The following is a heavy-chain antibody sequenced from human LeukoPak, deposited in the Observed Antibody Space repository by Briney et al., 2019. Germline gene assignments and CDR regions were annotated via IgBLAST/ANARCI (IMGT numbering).Heavy chain of an antibody. V-gene: IGHV4-30-2*01. J-gene: IGHJ3*02. Sequence: PSQTLSLTCAVSGGSISSGGYSWSWIRQPPGKGLEWIGYIYHSGSTYYNPSLKSRVTISVDRSKNQFSLKLSSVTAADTAVYYCARGPSGSSGYYGPHDAFDIWGQGTMVTVSS. D-gene: IGHD3-22*01. CDR3: ARGPSGSSGYYGPHDAFDI. CDR1: GGSISSGGYS. CDR2: IYHSGST.